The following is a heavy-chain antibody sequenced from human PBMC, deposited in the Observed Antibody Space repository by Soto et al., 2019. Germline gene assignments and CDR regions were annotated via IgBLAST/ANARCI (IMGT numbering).Heavy chain of an antibody. Sequence: SETLSLTCAVYGGSFSGYYWSWIRQPPGKGLEWIGEINHSGSTNYNPSLKSRVTISVDTSKNQFSLKLSSVTAADTAVYYCARGQVVAAQHWGQGTLVTVSS. CDR1: GGSFSGYY. CDR2: INHSGST. D-gene: IGHD2-15*01. V-gene: IGHV4-34*01. CDR3: ARGQVVAAQH. J-gene: IGHJ4*02.